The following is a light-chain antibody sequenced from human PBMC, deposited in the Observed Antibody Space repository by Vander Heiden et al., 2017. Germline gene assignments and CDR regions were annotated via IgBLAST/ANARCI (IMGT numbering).Light chain of an antibody. Sequence: QPALTQPPSASRTPGQRVTIYCSGSSANIGSNTVTWYQQLPGTAPKLLIYSNNQRPSGVPDRFSGSKSGTSASLAISGLQSEDEADYYCAAWDDSLNAWVFGGGTKLTVL. CDR3: AAWDDSLNAWV. CDR1: SANIGSNT. CDR2: SNN. J-gene: IGLJ3*02. V-gene: IGLV1-44*01.